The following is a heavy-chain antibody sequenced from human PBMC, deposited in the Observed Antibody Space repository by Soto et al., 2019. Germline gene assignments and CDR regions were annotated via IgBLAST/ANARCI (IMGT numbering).Heavy chain of an antibody. Sequence: GESLKISCKGSGYSFTSYWISWVRQMPGKGLGWMGRIDPSDSYTNYSPSFQGHVTISADRSISTAYLQWSSLKASDTAMYYCARGSDFTIFGVTKKLGYYYYGMDVWGQGTTVTVSS. CDR3: ARGSDFTIFGVTKKLGYYYYGMDV. V-gene: IGHV5-10-1*01. D-gene: IGHD3-3*01. CDR2: IDPSDSYT. J-gene: IGHJ6*02. CDR1: GYSFTSYW.